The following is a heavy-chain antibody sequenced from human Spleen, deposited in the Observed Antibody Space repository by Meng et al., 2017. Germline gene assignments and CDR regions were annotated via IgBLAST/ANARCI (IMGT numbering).Heavy chain of an antibody. J-gene: IGHJ4*02. CDR3: ARLTVTYFDY. D-gene: IGHD4-17*01. Sequence: QVHLQASGPGLGNPAQPLSLTCSVSGGSISSGGYYWSWIRQHPGKGLEWIGYIYYSGSTYYNPSLKSLVTISVDTSKNQFSLKLSSVTAADTAVDYCARLTVTYFDYWGQGTLVTVSS. CDR2: IYYSGST. V-gene: IGHV4-31*01. CDR1: GGSISSGGYY.